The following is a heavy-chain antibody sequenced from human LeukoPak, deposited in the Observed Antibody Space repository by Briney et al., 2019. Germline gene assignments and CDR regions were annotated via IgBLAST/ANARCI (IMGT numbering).Heavy chain of an antibody. CDR2: IYAGGST. CDR1: GLTVSSNY. D-gene: IGHD3-10*01. V-gene: IGHV3-53*04. Sequence: PGGSLRLSCAASGLTVSSNYMSWVRQAPGRGLEWVSVIYAGGSTYYADSVKGRFTISRHNSNNTLYLQMNSLRPEDTAVYYCARLRDSREGEYYFDYWGQGTLVTVSS. J-gene: IGHJ4*02. CDR3: ARLRDSREGEYYFDY.